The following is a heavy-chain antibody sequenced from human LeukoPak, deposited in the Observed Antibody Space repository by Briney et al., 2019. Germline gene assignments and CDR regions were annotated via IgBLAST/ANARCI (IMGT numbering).Heavy chain of an antibody. D-gene: IGHD5-18*01. CDR2: INHSGST. Sequence: SETLSLPCTVSGGSISSYYWSWIRQPPGKGLEWIGEINHSGSTNYNPSLKSRVTISVDTSKNQFSLKLSSVTAADTAVYYCARGGQLWLRFWAVRPFTQIFDIWGQGTMVTVPS. V-gene: IGHV4-34*01. CDR3: ARGGQLWLRFWAVRPFTQIFDI. CDR1: GGSISSYY. J-gene: IGHJ3*02.